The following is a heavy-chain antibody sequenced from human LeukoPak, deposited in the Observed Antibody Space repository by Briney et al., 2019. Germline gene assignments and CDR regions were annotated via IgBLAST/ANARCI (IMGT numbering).Heavy chain of an antibody. J-gene: IGHJ4*02. CDR2: IWYDGSNK. V-gene: IGHV3-33*08. CDR3: AREGNCGGDCYDFDY. CDR1: GFNFSNYG. Sequence: PGRSLRLSCAASGFNFSNYGMHWVRQAPGKGLEWVAVIWYDGSNKYYADSVKGRFTISRDNSKNTLYLQMNSLRAEDTAVYYCAREGNCGGDCYDFDYWGQGTLVTVSS. D-gene: IGHD2-21*02.